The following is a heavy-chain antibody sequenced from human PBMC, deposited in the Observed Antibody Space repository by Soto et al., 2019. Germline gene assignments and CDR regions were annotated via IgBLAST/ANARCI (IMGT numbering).Heavy chain of an antibody. CDR2: IYWDDDK. J-gene: IGHJ4*02. V-gene: IGHV2-5*02. CDR3: SHAGDYDLLSFDR. D-gene: IGHD4-17*01. CDR1: GFSLTTTGMG. Sequence: QITLKESGPPLVRPSQTLTLTCAFSGFSLTTTGMGVAWIRQPPGKALEWLALIYWDDDKRYNPSLKNRLTVPKDTSTNGVVLTFTNRFPEDTGTYSWSHAGDYDLLSFDRWGPETLVTVSS.